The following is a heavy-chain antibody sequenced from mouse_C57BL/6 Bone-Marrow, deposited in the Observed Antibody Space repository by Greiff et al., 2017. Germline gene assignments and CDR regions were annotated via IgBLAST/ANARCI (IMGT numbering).Heavy chain of an antibody. D-gene: IGHD1-1*01. CDR2: ISSGGSYT. V-gene: IGHV5-6*01. Sequence: EVHLVESGGDLVKPGGSLKLSCAASGFTFSSYVMSWVRQTPDKRLEWVATISSGGSYTYYPDSVKGRFTISRDNAKNTLYLQMSSLKSEDTAMYYCARYYYDYFDYWGQGTTLTVSS. CDR3: ARYYYDYFDY. CDR1: GFTFSSYV. J-gene: IGHJ2*01.